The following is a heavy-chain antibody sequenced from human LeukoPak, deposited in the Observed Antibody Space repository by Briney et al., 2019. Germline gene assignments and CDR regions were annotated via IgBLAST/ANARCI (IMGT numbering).Heavy chain of an antibody. J-gene: IGHJ4*02. CDR2: IYYSGST. V-gene: IGHV4-59*12. CDR3: AGGGQEAEPHYFDY. Sequence: PSETLSLTCTVSGGSISSYYWSWIRQPPGKGLEWIGYIYYSGSTNYNPSLKSRVTISVDTSKNQFSLKLSSVTAADTAVYYCAGGGQEAEPHYFDYWGQGTLVTVSS. CDR1: GGSISSYY. D-gene: IGHD1-14*01.